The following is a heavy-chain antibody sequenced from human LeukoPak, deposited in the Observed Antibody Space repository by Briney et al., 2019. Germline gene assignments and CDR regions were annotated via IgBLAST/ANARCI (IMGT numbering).Heavy chain of an antibody. CDR1: GFTFGRYW. J-gene: IGHJ4*02. Sequence: GGSLRLSCAASGFTFGRYWMHWVRQAPGKGLVWVSRINTDGSSTNYADSVKGRFTISRDNAKNTLYLQMNSLRAEDTAVYYCASDTVDTALGIDYWGQGTLVTVSS. V-gene: IGHV3-74*01. CDR3: ASDTVDTALGIDY. D-gene: IGHD5-18*01. CDR2: INTDGSST.